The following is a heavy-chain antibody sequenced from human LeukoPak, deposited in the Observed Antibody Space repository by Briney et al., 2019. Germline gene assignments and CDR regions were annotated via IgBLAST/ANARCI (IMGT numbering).Heavy chain of an antibody. CDR1: GFIFRDFS. D-gene: IGHD5-18*01. CDR3: AKRGAYSPPY. Sequence: GGSLRLSCSVSGFIFRDFSMSWVRQAPGKGLEWVAKMNEYGSEIFYVDSVKGRFTISRDNSKNTLYLQMNSLRAEDTAVYYCAKRGAYSPPYWGQGTLVTVSS. V-gene: IGHV3-7*03. CDR2: MNEYGSEI. J-gene: IGHJ4*02.